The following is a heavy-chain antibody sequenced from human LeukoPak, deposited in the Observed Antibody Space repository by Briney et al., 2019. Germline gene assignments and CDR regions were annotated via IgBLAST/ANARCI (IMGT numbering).Heavy chain of an antibody. CDR2: MSETDNGTGT. V-gene: IGHV3-23*01. D-gene: IGHD3-10*01. J-gene: IGHJ5*02. CDR3: ATKTSLWFGDGDWFDP. CDR1: GFTFSQSA. Sequence: GGSLRLSCAASGFTFSQSAMSWLRQAPGKGPEWVSSMSETDNGTGTDYVDSVRGRFTISRDNSKNTLFLQMNSLRVEDTGIYYCATKTSLWFGDGDWFDPWGQGTLVTVSS.